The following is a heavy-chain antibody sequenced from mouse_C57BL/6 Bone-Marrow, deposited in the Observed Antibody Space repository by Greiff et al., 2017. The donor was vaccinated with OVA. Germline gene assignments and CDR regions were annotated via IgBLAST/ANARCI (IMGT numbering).Heavy chain of an antibody. CDR3: ARSSYAMDY. J-gene: IGHJ4*01. CDR1: GFTFSDYY. CDR2: INYDGSST. V-gene: IGHV5-16*01. Sequence: EVKLVESEGGLVQPGSSMTLSCTASGFTFSDYYMAWVRQVPEKGLEWVANINYDGSSTYYLDSLKSRFIISRDNAKNILYLQMSSLKSEDTATYYCARSSYAMDYWGQGTSVTVSS. D-gene: IGHD1-1*01.